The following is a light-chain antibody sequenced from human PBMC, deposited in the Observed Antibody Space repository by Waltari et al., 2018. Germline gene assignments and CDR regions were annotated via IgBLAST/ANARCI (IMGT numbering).Light chain of an antibody. V-gene: IGKV1-NL1*01. CDR2: SAS. Sequence: DIQMTQSPSSLSASVGDRVTLTCRASQGISTSLAWYQQKPGKAPKLLLSSASTLETGVPSRFSGSGSGTDYTLTISSLQPEDFATYHCQQYYSTPYTFGQGTKLEI. J-gene: IGKJ2*01. CDR3: QQYYSTPYT. CDR1: QGISTS.